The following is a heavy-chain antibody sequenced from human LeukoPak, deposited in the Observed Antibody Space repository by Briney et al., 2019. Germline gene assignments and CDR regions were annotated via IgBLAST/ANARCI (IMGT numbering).Heavy chain of an antibody. V-gene: IGHV3-30*18. J-gene: IGHJ4*02. CDR3: AKDQGSVWMANHLEY. Sequence: QTGGSLRLSCAASGFTFSLYGMHWVRQAPGKGLEWVAVISYDGSYEYYADSVKGRFTISRDNSKNIVYLQMNSLRPEDTAVYYCAKDQGSVWMANHLEYWGQGTLVTVSS. D-gene: IGHD1-14*01. CDR2: ISYDGSYE. CDR1: GFTFSLYG.